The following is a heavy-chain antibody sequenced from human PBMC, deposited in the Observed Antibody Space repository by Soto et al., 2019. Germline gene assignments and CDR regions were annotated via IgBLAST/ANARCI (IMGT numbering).Heavy chain of an antibody. CDR1: GGTFSSYA. V-gene: IGHV1-69*06. Sequence: SVKVSCKASGGTFSSYAISWVRQAPGQGLEWMGGIIPIFGTANYAQKFQGRVTITADKSTSTAYMELSSLRSEDTAVYYCCAMTTVTTGVDYWGQGTLVTVSS. J-gene: IGHJ4*02. CDR2: IIPIFGTA. D-gene: IGHD4-17*01. CDR3: CAMTTVTTGVDY.